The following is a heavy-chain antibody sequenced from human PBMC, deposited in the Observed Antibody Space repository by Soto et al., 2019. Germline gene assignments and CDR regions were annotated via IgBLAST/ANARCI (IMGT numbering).Heavy chain of an antibody. D-gene: IGHD3-16*02. J-gene: IGHJ6*02. CDR2: INAGNGNT. V-gene: IGHV1-3*01. CDR3: ARVSKYPSPDYYGLDG. CDR1: GYTFTSYA. Sequence: ASAKASSKARGYTFTSYAMLWVRPAPGQRLEWMGWINAGNGNTKYSQKFQGRFTITRDTSASTAYMELSSLRSEDTAVYYCARVSKYPSPDYYGLDGWGQGTTVTVSS.